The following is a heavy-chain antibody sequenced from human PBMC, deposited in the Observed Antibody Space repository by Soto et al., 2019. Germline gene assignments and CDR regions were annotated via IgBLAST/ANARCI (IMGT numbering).Heavy chain of an antibody. Sequence: GASAKVSCKASFFTSSGISWVRQAPGQRLEWMGWISTHNGNTIYAQKFQGRVTMTEDTSTDTAYMELSSLRSEDTAVYYCATGPLWFGEFLSSVDYWGQGTLVTVSS. J-gene: IGHJ4*02. CDR2: ISTHNGNT. V-gene: IGHV1-18*04. D-gene: IGHD3-10*01. CDR3: ATGPLWFGEFLSSVDY. CDR1: FFTSSG.